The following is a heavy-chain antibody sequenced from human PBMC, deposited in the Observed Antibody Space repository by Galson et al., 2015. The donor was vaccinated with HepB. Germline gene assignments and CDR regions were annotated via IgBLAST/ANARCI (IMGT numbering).Heavy chain of an antibody. V-gene: IGHV3-23*01. CDR3: AKRRPLSYIVVVPAAIDG. D-gene: IGHD2-2*01. CDR1: GFTFSSYA. J-gene: IGHJ4*02. CDR2: ISGSGGST. Sequence: SLRLSCAASGFTFSSYAMSWVRQAPGKGLEWVSAISGSGGSTYYADSVKGRFTISRDNSKNTLYLQMNSLRAEDTAVYYCAKRRPLSYIVVVPAAIDGWVQGTLVTVSS.